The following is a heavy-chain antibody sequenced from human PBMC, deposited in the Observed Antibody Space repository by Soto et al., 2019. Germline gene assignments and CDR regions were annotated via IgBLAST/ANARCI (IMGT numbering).Heavy chain of an antibody. CDR3: AKLVFKYYDSSGFNWFGP. V-gene: IGHV3-23*01. D-gene: IGHD3-22*01. J-gene: IGHJ5*02. Sequence: SLRLSCAASGFTFNSYAMSWVRQAPGKGLEWVSAISGSGGSTYYADSVKGRFTISRDNSKNTLYLQMNSLRAEDTAVYYCAKLVFKYYDSSGFNWFGPWGQGTLVTVSS. CDR2: ISGSGGST. CDR1: GFTFNSYA.